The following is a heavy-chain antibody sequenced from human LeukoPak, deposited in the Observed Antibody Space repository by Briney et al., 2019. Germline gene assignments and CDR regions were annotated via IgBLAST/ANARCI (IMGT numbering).Heavy chain of an antibody. J-gene: IGHJ4*02. V-gene: IGHV3-7*01. CDR2: IKQEGSEQ. CDR1: GFIFSMHW. D-gene: IGHD5-18*01. Sequence: TGGSLRLSCAASGFIFSMHWMSSVHLAPGKWLECVANIKQEGSEQYYVDSVKGRFNNPRDNGKNSLYLQMKSLRAEDTAVYYCARNYDSYGYVSFAYWGQGTLVTVSS. CDR3: ARNYDSYGYVSFAY.